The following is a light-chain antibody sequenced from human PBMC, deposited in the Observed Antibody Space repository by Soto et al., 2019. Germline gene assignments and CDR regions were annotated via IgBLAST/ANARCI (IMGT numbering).Light chain of an antibody. CDR1: QDISNY. CDR3: QQYDSLQT. V-gene: IGKV1-33*01. CDR2: DAS. Sequence: MHMTQSPSSLSASVGYIFPIPCQASQDISNYLNWYQQKPGTAPSLLIYDASNLEAGVPTRLSGSGSGTDFTFTISSMTPEDMAIEYCQQYDSLQTFGYGTKVDIK. J-gene: IGKJ1*01.